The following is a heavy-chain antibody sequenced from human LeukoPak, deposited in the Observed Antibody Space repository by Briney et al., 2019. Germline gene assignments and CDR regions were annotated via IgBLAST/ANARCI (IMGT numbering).Heavy chain of an antibody. Sequence: SETLSLTCTVSGGSISSYYWSWIGQPAGKRLEWIGRIYTSGSTNYNPSLKSRVTMSVDTSKNQFSLKLSSVTAADTAVYYCASWTATNFDYWGQGTLVTVSS. CDR3: ASWTATNFDY. D-gene: IGHD1-26*01. J-gene: IGHJ4*02. CDR2: IYTSGST. V-gene: IGHV4-4*07. CDR1: GGSISSYY.